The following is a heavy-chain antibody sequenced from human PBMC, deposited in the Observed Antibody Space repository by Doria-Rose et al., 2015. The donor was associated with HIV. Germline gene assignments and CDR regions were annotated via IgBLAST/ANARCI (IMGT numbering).Heavy chain of an antibody. Sequence: QVQLVQSGAEVKKPGASVTVSCKTSGYTFSAYAIHWVRQAPGQRLEWMGWLNVGNGDTRYSRRFQDRVTITSDTSANTGYMALSSLRSEDTAVYYCARIHSLSSSSLGHW. CDR2: LNVGNGDT. CDR1: GYTFSAYA. V-gene: IGHV1-3*01. J-gene: IGHJ1*01. D-gene: IGHD6-13*01. CDR3: ARIHSLSSSSLGH.